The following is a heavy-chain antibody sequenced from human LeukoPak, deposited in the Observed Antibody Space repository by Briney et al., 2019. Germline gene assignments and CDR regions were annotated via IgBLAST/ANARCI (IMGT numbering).Heavy chain of an antibody. D-gene: IGHD1-1*01. CDR3: ARGSSLDDAFDI. CDR2: ISSSSSYI. V-gene: IGHV3-21*01. J-gene: IGHJ3*02. CDR1: GFTFSSYS. Sequence: GGSPRLSCAASGFTFSSYSMNWVRQAPGKGLEWVSSISSSSSYIYYADSVKGRFTISRDNAKNSLYLQMNSLRAEDTAVYYCARGSSLDDAFDIWGQGTMVTVSS.